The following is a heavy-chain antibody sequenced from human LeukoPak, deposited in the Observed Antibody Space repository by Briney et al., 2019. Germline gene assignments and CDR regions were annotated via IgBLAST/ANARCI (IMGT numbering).Heavy chain of an antibody. V-gene: IGHV4-30-4*01. J-gene: IGHJ4*02. CDR2: IYYTGST. D-gene: IGHD3-10*01. Sequence: SETLSLTCTVSGGSISSGDYFWTWVRQPPGKGLECIGYIYYTGSTYYTPSLKSRVTISVATSNNQFSLKVTSVTAADTAVYYCARVRRRGGIDYWGQGTLVIVSS. CDR3: ARVRRRGGIDY. CDR1: GGSISSGDYF.